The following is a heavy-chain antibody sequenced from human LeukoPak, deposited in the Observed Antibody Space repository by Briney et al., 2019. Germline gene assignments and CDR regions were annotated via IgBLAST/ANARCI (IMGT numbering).Heavy chain of an antibody. D-gene: IGHD1-14*01. V-gene: IGHV4-4*07. CDR1: GGSISSYY. J-gene: IGHJ4*02. Sequence: SETLSLTCTVSGGSISSYYWSWIRQPAGKGLEWIGRIFSSGSTNYNPSIKTRVTMSVDTSKNQFSLRLSSVTAADTAVYYCARDRGTTFDYWGQGTLVTVSS. CDR3: ARDRGTTFDY. CDR2: IFSSGST.